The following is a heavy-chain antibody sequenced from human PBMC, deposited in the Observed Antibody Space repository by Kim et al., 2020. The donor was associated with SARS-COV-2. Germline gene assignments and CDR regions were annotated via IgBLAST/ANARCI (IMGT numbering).Heavy chain of an antibody. CDR1: GYTFTSYA. Sequence: ASVKVSCKASGYTFTSYAMNWVRQAPGQGLEWMGWINTNTGNPTYAQGFTGRFVFSLDTSVSTAYLQISSLKAEDTAVYYCARVNGRPRDLTDPGPYYYYYYGMDVWGQGTTVTVSS. J-gene: IGHJ6*02. CDR2: INTNTGNP. V-gene: IGHV7-4-1*02. D-gene: IGHD3-9*01. CDR3: ARVNGRPRDLTDPGPYYYYYYGMDV.